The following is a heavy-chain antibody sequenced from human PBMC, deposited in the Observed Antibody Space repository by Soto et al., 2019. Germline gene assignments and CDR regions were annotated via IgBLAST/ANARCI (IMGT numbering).Heavy chain of an antibody. CDR2: LYSGGST. CDR3: ARDYFDDSGYYYFDH. D-gene: IGHD3-22*01. V-gene: IGHV3-53*01. Sequence: PGGSLRLSCAVSGFNVRSNYMSWVRQAPGKGLEWVSVLYSGGSTYYADSVKGRFTISRDGAKNTLDLEMNSLRVEDTAVYYCARDYFDDSGYYYFDHWGQGTPVTVSS. CDR1: GFNVRSNY. J-gene: IGHJ4*02.